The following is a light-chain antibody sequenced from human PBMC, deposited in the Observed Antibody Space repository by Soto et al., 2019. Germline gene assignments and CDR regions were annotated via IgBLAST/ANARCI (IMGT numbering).Light chain of an antibody. CDR1: SSDIGAYNY. CDR3: SSYAGRNKPLLV. Sequence: QSVLTQPPSASGSPGQSVTISCTGTSSDIGAYNYVSWYQQHPGKAPKLMISEVSKRPSGVPDRFSGSKSGNTASLTVSGLQAEDEADYYCSSYAGRNKPLLVFGTGTKLTVL. CDR2: EVS. J-gene: IGLJ1*01. V-gene: IGLV2-8*01.